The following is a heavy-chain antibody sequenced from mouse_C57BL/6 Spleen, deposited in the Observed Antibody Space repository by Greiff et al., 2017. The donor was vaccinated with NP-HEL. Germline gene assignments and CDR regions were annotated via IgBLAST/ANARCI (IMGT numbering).Heavy chain of an antibody. D-gene: IGHD3-2*02. CDR3: AREGTAQATEFAY. V-gene: IGHV1-55*01. J-gene: IGHJ3*01. CDR2: IHPGIGRT. CDR1: RHTFTSYW. Sequence: VQLQQPAAELVKSGASVKMSCKASRHTFTSYWITWVKQRPGQGLEWIGDIHPGIGRTNYNEKFKSKATLTVVPSSSTAYMQLSSLTSEGSAVYYGAREGTAQATEFAYWGQGALVTVAA.